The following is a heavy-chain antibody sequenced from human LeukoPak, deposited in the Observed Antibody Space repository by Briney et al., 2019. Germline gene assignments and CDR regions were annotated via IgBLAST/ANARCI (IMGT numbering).Heavy chain of an antibody. V-gene: IGHV3-23*01. J-gene: IGHJ4*02. CDR1: GFTFSNYP. Sequence: GDSLRLSCVASGFTFSNYPMTWVRQFPGKGLQWVSTIGGSDDTYYADSVKGRFTISRDTSKNTLYLQMHSLGAEDTAVYYCARARVVDRRGYFDYWGQGTLVTASS. D-gene: IGHD2-15*01. CDR2: IGGSDDT. CDR3: ARARVVDRRGYFDY.